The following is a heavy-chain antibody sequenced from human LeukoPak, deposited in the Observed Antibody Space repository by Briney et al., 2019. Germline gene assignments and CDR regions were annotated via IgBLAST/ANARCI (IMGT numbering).Heavy chain of an antibody. V-gene: IGHV4-59*08. CDR1: GGCIRNYY. CDR2: IFYSGST. J-gene: IGHJ6*02. D-gene: IGHD3-22*01. CDR3: ARVDWYDSSYGMDV. Sequence: SETLSLTCTVSGGCIRNYYWSWIRQPPGKGLEWIGYIFYSGSTNYNPSLKSRVTISVDRSKNQFSLKLSSVTAADTAVYYCARVDWYDSSYGMDVWGQGTTVTVSS.